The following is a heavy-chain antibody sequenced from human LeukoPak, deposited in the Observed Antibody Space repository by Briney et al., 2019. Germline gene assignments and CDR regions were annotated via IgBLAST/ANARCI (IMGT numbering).Heavy chain of an antibody. CDR3: ARGSGYSGYDYLYYYYMDV. D-gene: IGHD5-12*01. Sequence: GGSLRLSCAASGFTFDDYGMSWVRQAPGKGLEWVSGINWNGGSTGYADSVKGRFTISRDNAKNSLYLQMNSLRAEDTAVYYCARGSGYSGYDYLYYYYMDVWGKGTTVTVSS. V-gene: IGHV3-20*04. CDR1: GFTFDDYG. J-gene: IGHJ6*03. CDR2: INWNGGST.